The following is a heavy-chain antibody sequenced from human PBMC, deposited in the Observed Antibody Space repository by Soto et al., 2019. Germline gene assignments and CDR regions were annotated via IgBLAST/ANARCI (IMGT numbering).Heavy chain of an antibody. D-gene: IGHD3-10*01. CDR1: GYTFTGHY. CDR3: GRGRSGQLVVFY. V-gene: IGHV1-2*02. Sequence: QVQLVQSGAEVKKPGASVKVSCKASGYTFTGHYIHWVRQAPGQGPEWMGEIGPASGDTRYAQKCQGSVTMTRETSITTVYMELNNLSPDDTAVYYWGRGRSGQLVVFYWGQGTPVTVSS. J-gene: IGHJ4*02. CDR2: IGPASGDT.